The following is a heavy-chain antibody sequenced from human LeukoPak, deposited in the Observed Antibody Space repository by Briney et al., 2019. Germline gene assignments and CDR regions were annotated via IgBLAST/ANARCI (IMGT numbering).Heavy chain of an antibody. Sequence: GGSLRLSCAASGFTFSSFGMHWVRQAPGKGLEWVSRINSDGSDRKYADSVKGRFTISRDNAKNTLFLQMNSLRAEDTSVYYCARDPCSSTSCYRGNWFDPWGQGTLVTVSS. CDR3: ARDPCSSTSCYRGNWFDP. V-gene: IGHV3-74*03. J-gene: IGHJ5*02. CDR2: INSDGSDR. D-gene: IGHD2-2*01. CDR1: GFTFSSFG.